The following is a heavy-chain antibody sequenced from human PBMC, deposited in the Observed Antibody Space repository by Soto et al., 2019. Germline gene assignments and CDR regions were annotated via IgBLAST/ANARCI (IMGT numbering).Heavy chain of an antibody. D-gene: IGHD6-19*01. J-gene: IGHJ4*02. CDR2: LSYLGTT. Sequence: SETLSLTCTVSNDSIRSGTYYWAWIRQPPGRGLEWIGSLSYLGTTDYNPSLKSRVTISKDASKNQFSLKLNSMTAAATAVYYCATGRSDRGSYEEHFWGQGTLLTVSS. CDR1: NDSIRSGTYY. CDR3: ATGRSDRGSYEEHF. V-gene: IGHV4-39*01.